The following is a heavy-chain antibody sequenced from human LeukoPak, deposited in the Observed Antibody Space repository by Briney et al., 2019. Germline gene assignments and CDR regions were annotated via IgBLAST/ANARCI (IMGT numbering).Heavy chain of an antibody. Sequence: GGSLSLSFAASGFTFTFYSMNWVRQPPGKALECISSISSLGRSYKYYADSVKGRFTISRDDAKNSLYLQMNSLRADDTAVYYCVRPSIDDYGDCGYWGQGTLVTVSS. V-gene: IGHV3-21*01. CDR2: ISSLGRSYK. CDR1: GFTFTFYS. D-gene: IGHD4-17*01. J-gene: IGHJ4*02. CDR3: VRPSIDDYGDCGY.